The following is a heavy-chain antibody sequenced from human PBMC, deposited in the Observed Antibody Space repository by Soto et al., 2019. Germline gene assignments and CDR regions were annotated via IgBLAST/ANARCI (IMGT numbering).Heavy chain of an antibody. CDR2: INRSGST. V-gene: IGHV4-34*01. D-gene: IGHD3-10*01. Sequence: QVRLQQWGAGLLKPSETLSLTCAVYGGSFSGYYCSWIRQPPRKGLVWIGEINRSGSTNYNPALKLRVTISVDLSKNQFSLKMSAVTSADTAVYYCARVPRGSGKYYFDYWGQGTQVIVSS. CDR1: GGSFSGYY. J-gene: IGHJ4*02. CDR3: ARVPRGSGKYYFDY.